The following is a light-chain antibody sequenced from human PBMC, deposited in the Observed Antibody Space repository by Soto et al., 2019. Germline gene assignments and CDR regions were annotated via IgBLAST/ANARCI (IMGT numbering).Light chain of an antibody. V-gene: IGKV3-15*01. CDR3: QQYSDWPPWT. CDR1: QSVKTK. J-gene: IGKJ1*01. Sequence: EIVMTQSPDTMSASPGERAYLSCRASQSVKTKLAWYQKKPGQPPRLLIYGASIRATGIPARFSGSGSGTEFTLTISSLQSEDLAVYYCQQYSDWPPWTFGQGTKVDIK. CDR2: GAS.